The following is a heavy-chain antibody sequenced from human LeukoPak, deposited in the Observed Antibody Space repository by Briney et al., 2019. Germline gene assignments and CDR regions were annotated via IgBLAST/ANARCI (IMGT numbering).Heavy chain of an antibody. J-gene: IGHJ3*02. D-gene: IGHD2-15*01. CDR2: IKSDGST. CDR3: ARDLRVVVAATGTRGAFDI. CDR1: GFTFSSYW. Sequence: PGGSLRLSCEASGFTFSSYWMHWVRQTPGKGLMWVARIKSDGSTIYADSVKGRFTISRDNAKNSLYLQMNSLRAEDTALYFCARDLRVVVAATGTRGAFDIWGQGTMVTVSS. V-gene: IGHV3-74*01.